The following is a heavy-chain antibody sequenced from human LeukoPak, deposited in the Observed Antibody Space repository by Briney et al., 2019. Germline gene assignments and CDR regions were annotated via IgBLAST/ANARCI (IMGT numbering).Heavy chain of an antibody. CDR1: VFTFSSYG. V-gene: IGHV3-33*01. Sequence: SGGSLSLSSAASVFTFSSYGMHRVRQAPGKGLEWVAVIWYDGSNKYYADSVKGRFTISRDNSKNTLYLQMNSLRAEDTAVYYCARDHIVAISGALFDHLGQGTLVTVSS. J-gene: IGHJ4*02. CDR2: IWYDGSNK. CDR3: ARDHIVAISGALFDH. D-gene: IGHD5-12*01.